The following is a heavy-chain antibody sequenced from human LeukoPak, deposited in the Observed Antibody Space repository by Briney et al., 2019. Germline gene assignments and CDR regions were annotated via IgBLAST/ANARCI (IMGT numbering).Heavy chain of an antibody. V-gene: IGHV4-59*08. Sequence: PSETLSLTCTVSGGSISPYYWSWTRQSPGKGLEWIGYIYSSGSANYNPSLKSRVTISVDTSKNQFSLKLSSVTAADTAVYYCARMGGYSGYATHWGQGTLVTVSS. CDR1: GGSISPYY. D-gene: IGHD5-12*01. CDR2: IYSSGSA. CDR3: ARMGGYSGYATH. J-gene: IGHJ4*02.